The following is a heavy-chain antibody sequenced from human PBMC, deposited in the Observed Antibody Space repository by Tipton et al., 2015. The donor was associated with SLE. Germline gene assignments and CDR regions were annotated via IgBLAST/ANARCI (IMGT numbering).Heavy chain of an antibody. Sequence: SLRLSCAASGFTFSSYWMHWVRQAPGKGPEWVSYISSSSSTIYYADSVKGRFTISRDNAKNSLYLQMNSLRAEGTAVYYCARGRGSGWFHIWGQGTMVTVSS. J-gene: IGHJ3*02. D-gene: IGHD6-19*01. CDR3: ARGRGSGWFHI. V-gene: IGHV3-48*01. CDR1: GFTFSSYW. CDR2: ISSSSSTI.